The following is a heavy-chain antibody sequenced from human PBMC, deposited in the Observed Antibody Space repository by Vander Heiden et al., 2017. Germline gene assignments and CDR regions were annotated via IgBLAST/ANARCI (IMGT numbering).Heavy chain of an antibody. Sequence: VQLVQSGAEVKKPGASVKVSCNASGYTFTSYGLSWVRQATGQGFGWMEWISAFNGNTNYVQRLQGRVTMTTDTSTSTAYMELRGLKSDDTAVYYCARDYYDSSTTYYFDYWGQGTLVTVSS. D-gene: IGHD3-22*01. J-gene: IGHJ4*02. CDR2: ISAFNGNT. V-gene: IGHV1-18*01. CDR1: GYTFTSYG. CDR3: ARDYYDSSTTYYFDY.